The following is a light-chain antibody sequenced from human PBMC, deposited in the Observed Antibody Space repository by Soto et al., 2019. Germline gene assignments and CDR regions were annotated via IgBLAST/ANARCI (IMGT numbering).Light chain of an antibody. Sequence: QSVLTQPPSASGTAGQRVTISCSGSSSNIGSNYVYWYQQLPGTAPKLLIYSNNQRPSGVPDRFSGSKSGTSASLAISGLRSEDEADYYCAAWDDSLSGSYVFGTGTKLTVL. CDR2: SNN. J-gene: IGLJ1*01. V-gene: IGLV1-47*02. CDR1: SSNIGSNY. CDR3: AAWDDSLSGSYV.